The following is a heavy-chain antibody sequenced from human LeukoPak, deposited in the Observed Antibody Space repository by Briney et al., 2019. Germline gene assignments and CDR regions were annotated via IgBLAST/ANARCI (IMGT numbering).Heavy chain of an antibody. CDR2: INHSGST. Sequence: SETLSLTCAVYGGSFSGYYWSWIRQPPGKGLEWIGEINHSGSTYYNPSLKSRVTISVDTSKNQFSLKLSSVTAADTAVYYCARHTLGYYFDYWGQGTLVTVSS. D-gene: IGHD1-26*01. J-gene: IGHJ4*02. CDR1: GGSFSGYY. V-gene: IGHV4-34*01. CDR3: ARHTLGYYFDY.